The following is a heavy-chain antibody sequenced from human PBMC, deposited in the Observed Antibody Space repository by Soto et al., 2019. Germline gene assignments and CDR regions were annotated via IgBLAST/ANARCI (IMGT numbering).Heavy chain of an antibody. J-gene: IGHJ2*01. CDR3: VEYRDRNSWHSR. CDR2: ISPNSGRK. CDR1: GYTFTSKG. D-gene: IGHD3-16*02. V-gene: IGHV1-18*01. Sequence: ASVKVSCKTSGYTFTSKGISWVRQAPGQGLEWMGWISPNSGRKKYAQKFQGRVIMTTDTSTSTAYMELRSLRCDDTAVYYCVEYRDRNSWHSRGGRG.